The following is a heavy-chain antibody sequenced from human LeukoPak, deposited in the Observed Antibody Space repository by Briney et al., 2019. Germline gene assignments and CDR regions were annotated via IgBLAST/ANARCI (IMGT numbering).Heavy chain of an antibody. D-gene: IGHD3-22*01. J-gene: IGHJ4*02. CDR3: AREIVVVLTDPSFDY. CDR2: ISGSGGST. CDR1: GFTFSSYA. V-gene: IGHV3-23*01. Sequence: GGSQRLSCAASGFTFSSYAMSWVRQAPGKGLEWVSAISGSGGSTYYADSVKGRFTISRDNSKNTLYLQMNSLRAEDTAVYYCAREIVVVLTDPSFDYWGQGTLVTVSS.